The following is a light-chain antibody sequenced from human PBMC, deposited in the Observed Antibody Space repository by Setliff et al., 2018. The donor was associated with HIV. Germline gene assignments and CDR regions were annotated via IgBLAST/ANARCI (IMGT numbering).Light chain of an antibody. V-gene: IGLV2-14*01. CDR1: SSDVGGYNY. CDR2: DVS. J-gene: IGLJ1*01. Sequence: QSVLTQPASVSGSPGQSITISCTGTSSDVGGYNYVSWYQQHPGKAPELMISDVSKRPSGVSSRFSGSKSGNTASLTISGLQTEDEADYYCSSYTSSSTYVFGTGTKVTVL. CDR3: SSYTSSSTYV.